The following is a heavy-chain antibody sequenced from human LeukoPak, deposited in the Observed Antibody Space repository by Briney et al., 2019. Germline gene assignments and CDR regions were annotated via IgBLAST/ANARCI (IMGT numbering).Heavy chain of an antibody. CDR1: GFTFSSYW. V-gene: IGHV3-7*05. Sequence: PGGSLRLSCAASGFTFSSYWMSSVRQAPGKGLEWVANIKQDGSEKYYVDSVKGRFTISRDNAKNSLYLQMNSLRAEDTAVYYCARSSIAASGWFDPWGQGTLVTVSS. D-gene: IGHD6-6*01. CDR2: IKQDGSEK. CDR3: ARSSIAASGWFDP. J-gene: IGHJ5*02.